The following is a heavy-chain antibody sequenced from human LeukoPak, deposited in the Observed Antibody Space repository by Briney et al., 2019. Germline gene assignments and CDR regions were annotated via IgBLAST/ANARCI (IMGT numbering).Heavy chain of an antibody. Sequence: GGSPRLSCAASGFTFSSYSMNWVRQAPGKGLEWVSSISSSSSYIYYADSVKGRFTISRDNAKNSLYLQMNSLRAEDTAVYYCARDSADDSSGYYRDYWGQGTLVTVSS. CDR2: ISSSSSYI. V-gene: IGHV3-21*01. CDR1: GFTFSSYS. D-gene: IGHD3-22*01. J-gene: IGHJ4*02. CDR3: ARDSADDSSGYYRDY.